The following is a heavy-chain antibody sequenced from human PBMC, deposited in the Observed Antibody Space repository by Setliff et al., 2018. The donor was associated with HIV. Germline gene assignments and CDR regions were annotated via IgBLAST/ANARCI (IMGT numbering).Heavy chain of an antibody. CDR3: ARQGGYSGYGFYYYYYYMDV. D-gene: IGHD5-12*01. CDR1: GYFISSGYY. V-gene: IGHV4-38-2*02. CDR2: IYHSGST. Sequence: SETLSLTCTVSGYFISSGYYWGWIRQPPGKGLEWIGSIYHSGSTYYNLSLKSRVTISVDTSKNQFSLKLGSVTAADTAVYYCARQGGYSGYGFYYYYYYMDVWGKGTTVTVSS. J-gene: IGHJ6*03.